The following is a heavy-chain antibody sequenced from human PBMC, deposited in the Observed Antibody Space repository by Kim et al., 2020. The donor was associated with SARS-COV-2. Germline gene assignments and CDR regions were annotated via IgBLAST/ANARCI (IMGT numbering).Heavy chain of an antibody. J-gene: IGHJ6*02. CDR3: ARDLGDSGYDSYYYGMDV. Sequence: GRFTISRDNAKNSLYLQMNSLRAEDTAVYYCARDLGDSGYDSYYYGMDVWGQGTTVTVSS. D-gene: IGHD5-12*01. V-gene: IGHV3-7*04.